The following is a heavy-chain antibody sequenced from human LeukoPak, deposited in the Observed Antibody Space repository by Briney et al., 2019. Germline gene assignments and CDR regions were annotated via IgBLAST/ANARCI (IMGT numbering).Heavy chain of an antibody. CDR2: INPNSGGT. CDR1: GYTFTGYY. Sequence: GASVKVSCKASGYTFTGYYMHWVRQAPGQGLEGMGWINPNSGGTNYAQKFQGRVTMTRDTSISTAYMELSRLRSDDTAVYYCARDLVELTLVANWFDPWGQGTLVTVSS. V-gene: IGHV1-2*02. D-gene: IGHD1-26*01. J-gene: IGHJ5*02. CDR3: ARDLVELTLVANWFDP.